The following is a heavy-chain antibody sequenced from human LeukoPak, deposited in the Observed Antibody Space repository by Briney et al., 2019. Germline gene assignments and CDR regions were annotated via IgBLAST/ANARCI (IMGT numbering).Heavy chain of an antibody. CDR3: VKDDGWVQYAN. V-gene: IGHV3-30*04. CDR2: TSYDGSNE. J-gene: IGHJ4*02. D-gene: IGHD5-24*01. CDR1: GFTFSSYV. Sequence: GGSLRLSCAASGFTFSSYVMHWVRQAPGKGLEWVAITSYDGSNEYYADSVKGRFTISRDNSKNTVYLQMNSLSAEDAAVYYCVKDDGWVQYANWGQGTLVTVSS.